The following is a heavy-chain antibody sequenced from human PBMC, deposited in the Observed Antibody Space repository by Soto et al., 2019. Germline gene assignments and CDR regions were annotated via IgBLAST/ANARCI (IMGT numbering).Heavy chain of an antibody. Sequence: QDQLVQSGVEVKKPGASVKVSCKASGYSFTNYGITWVRQAPGQGFEWMGWISAYNGNTNYAQKFQGRVTMTTDAPTGTAYFYCARDRGVAPPVAGNTHYYYYMDVWGKGTTVTVSS. CDR3: THYYYYMDV. CDR1: GYSFTNYG. D-gene: IGHD6-19*01. J-gene: IGHJ6*03. CDR2: ISAYNGNT. V-gene: IGHV1-18*01.